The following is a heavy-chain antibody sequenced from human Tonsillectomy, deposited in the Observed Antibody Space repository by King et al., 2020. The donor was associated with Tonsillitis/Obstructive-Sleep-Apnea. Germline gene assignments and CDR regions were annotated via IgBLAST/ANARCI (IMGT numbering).Heavy chain of an antibody. V-gene: IGHV3-74*01. CDR1: GFTFSSYW. D-gene: IGHD4-17*01. J-gene: IGHJ3*02. CDR2: INSDWSST. CDR3: ATDDYGATGDAFDI. Sequence: VQLVESRGGLVQPGGSLRLSCASSGFTFSSYWMHWVRQAPRKGLVWVSPINSDWSSTSYADSVKGRFTISRDNAKNTLYLQMNSLRAEDTAVYYCATDDYGATGDAFDIWGQGTMVTVSS.